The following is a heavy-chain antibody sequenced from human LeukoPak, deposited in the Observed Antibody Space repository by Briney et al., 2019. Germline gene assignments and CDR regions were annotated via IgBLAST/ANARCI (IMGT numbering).Heavy chain of an antibody. V-gene: IGHV3-48*02. Sequence: PGASLRLSCAASGFTFSTYSMNWVRQAPGKGLEWVSYVSSSGSSKYYVDSVKGRFTISRDNAKNSLYLQMNGLRDEDTAVYYCARGSQGTTYFVYWGQGTLVTVSS. D-gene: IGHD1-7*01. CDR1: GFTFSTYS. J-gene: IGHJ4*02. CDR3: ARGSQGTTYFVY. CDR2: VSSSGSSK.